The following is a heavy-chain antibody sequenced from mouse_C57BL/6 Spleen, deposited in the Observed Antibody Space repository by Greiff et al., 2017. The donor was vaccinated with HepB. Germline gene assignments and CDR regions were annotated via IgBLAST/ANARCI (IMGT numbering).Heavy chain of an antibody. CDR2: ISNGGGST. D-gene: IGHD1-1*01. CDR1: GFTFSDSY. Sequence: DVKLVESGGGLVQPGGSLKLSCAASGFTFSDSYMYWVRQTPEKRLEWVAYISNGGGSTYYPDTVKGRFTISRDNAKNNRYLQMGRLKSEDTAMYYCARHPYYGSSPWYFDVWGTGTTVTVSS. CDR3: ARHPYYGSSPWYFDV. V-gene: IGHV5-12*01. J-gene: IGHJ1*03.